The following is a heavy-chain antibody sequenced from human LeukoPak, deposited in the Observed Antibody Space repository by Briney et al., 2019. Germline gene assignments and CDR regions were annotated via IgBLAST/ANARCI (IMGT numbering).Heavy chain of an antibody. CDR2: INGGGSMK. CDR3: KRDSNFHDRSIYYDVFDI. J-gene: IGHJ3*02. Sequence: QSGGSLRLSCAASGFTVSRYWMSWVRQTPGKGLERVANINGGGSMKYEQYSTRGRFTICGDTADTSSYLQMNSMTADDTVYYYCKRDSNFHDRSIYYDVFDIWGQGTKVTVSS. D-gene: IGHD3-22*01. CDR1: GFTVSRYW. V-gene: IGHV3-7*01.